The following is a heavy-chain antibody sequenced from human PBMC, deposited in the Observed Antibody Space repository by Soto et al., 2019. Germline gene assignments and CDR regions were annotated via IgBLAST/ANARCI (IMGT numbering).Heavy chain of an antibody. J-gene: IGHJ6*02. CDR1: GDSITNVDYY. CDR3: ARVRVPYYYGMDV. Sequence: QVQLQESGPGLVKPSQTLSLTCTVSGDSITNVDYYWSWIRQPPVKGLEWIGYIYYSGSTYYNPSFKSRVTISVDTSKNQFSLNLTSVTATDTAVYFCARVRVPYYYGMDVWGQGTTVTVSS. D-gene: IGHD3-10*01. V-gene: IGHV4-30-4*01. CDR2: IYYSGST.